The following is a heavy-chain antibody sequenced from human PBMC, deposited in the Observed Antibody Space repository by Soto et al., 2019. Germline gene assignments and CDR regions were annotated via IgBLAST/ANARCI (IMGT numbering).Heavy chain of an antibody. J-gene: IGHJ5*02. CDR2: IIPMYGPA. D-gene: IGHD3-10*01. V-gene: IGHV1-69*01. CDR1: GGTFSSYA. Sequence: QVPLMQSGAEVKKPGSSVTVSCKASGGTFSSYAIHWVRQAPGQGLEWMGGIIPMYGPAKYAQRFQGRVTITADESTTTVYMELTSLTSQDTAVYYCARFTSMVRGVIDNWFDPWGHGTLVTVSS. CDR3: ARFTSMVRGVIDNWFDP.